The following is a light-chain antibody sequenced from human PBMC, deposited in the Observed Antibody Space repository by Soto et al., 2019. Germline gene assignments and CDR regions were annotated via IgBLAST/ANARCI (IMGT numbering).Light chain of an antibody. J-gene: IGLJ3*02. Sequence: QSALTQPPSASGSPGQSVTISCTGTNSDVGAYKYVSWYQQNPGKVPKLMIYEVSKRPSGVPDRFSGSKSGNTASLTVSGLQAEDEADYYCSSYAGSNNLVFGGGTKLTVL. CDR1: NSDVGAYKY. CDR3: SSYAGSNNLV. V-gene: IGLV2-8*01. CDR2: EVS.